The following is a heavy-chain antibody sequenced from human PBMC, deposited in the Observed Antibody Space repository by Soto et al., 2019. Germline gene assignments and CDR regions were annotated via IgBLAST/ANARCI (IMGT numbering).Heavy chain of an antibody. D-gene: IGHD6-13*01. J-gene: IGHJ4*02. V-gene: IGHV3-66*01. Sequence: GGSLRLSCAASGFTVSSNYMSWVRQAPGKGLEWVSVTYSGGSTYYADSVKGRFTISRDNSKNTLYLQMNSLRAEDTAVYYCARVGIAAAAFDYWGQGTLVTVSS. CDR2: TYSGGST. CDR3: ARVGIAAAAFDY. CDR1: GFTVSSNY.